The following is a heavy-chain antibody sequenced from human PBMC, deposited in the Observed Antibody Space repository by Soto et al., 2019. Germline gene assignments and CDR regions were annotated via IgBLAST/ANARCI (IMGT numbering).Heavy chain of an antibody. Sequence: GGSLRLAWAAAGFTFSSYWMSWVRQAPGKGREWVANIKQEGSEKNYADSVKGRFTISRDNAKNSLYLQMNSLRAEDTAVYSCASDLVTLYDYVWGSYRPFDYWGQGTLVTVSS. D-gene: IGHD3-16*02. CDR1: GFTFSSYW. J-gene: IGHJ4*02. CDR2: IKQEGSEK. CDR3: ASDLVTLYDYVWGSYRPFDY. V-gene: IGHV3-7*05.